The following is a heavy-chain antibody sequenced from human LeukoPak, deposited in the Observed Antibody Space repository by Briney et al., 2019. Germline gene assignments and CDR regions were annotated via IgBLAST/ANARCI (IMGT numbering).Heavy chain of an antibody. D-gene: IGHD5-12*01. CDR1: GFIFNNAW. CDR3: ITDSGYVTGELDGMDV. J-gene: IGHJ6*02. V-gene: IGHV3-15*01. CDR2: IKIKTDGGTP. Sequence: GGSLRLSCAASGFIFNNAWMSWVRQAPGKGLEWVGRIKIKTDGGTPDYAAPVKGRFTISRDDSKNTLYLQMNSLKTEDTGVYYCITDSGYVTGELDGMDVWGPGTTVTVSS.